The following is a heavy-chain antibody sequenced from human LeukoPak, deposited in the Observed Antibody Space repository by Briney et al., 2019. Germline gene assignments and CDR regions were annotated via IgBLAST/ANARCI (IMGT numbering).Heavy chain of an antibody. D-gene: IGHD3-10*01. V-gene: IGHV4-4*07. CDR3: AAYYYGSGVFDY. CDR2: IYASGST. Sequence: KPSETLSLTCTVSGGSISSYYWSWIRQPAGKGLEWIGRIYASGSTNYNPSLKSRVTISVDTSRNQFSLKLSSVTAADTAVYYCAAYYYGSGVFDYWGQGTLVTVSS. J-gene: IGHJ4*02. CDR1: GGSISSYY.